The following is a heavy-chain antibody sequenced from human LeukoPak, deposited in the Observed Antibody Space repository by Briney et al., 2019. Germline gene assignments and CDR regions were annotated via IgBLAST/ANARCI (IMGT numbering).Heavy chain of an antibody. J-gene: IGHJ3*02. CDR2: MNPNSGNT. D-gene: IGHD3-22*01. CDR1: GYTFTSYD. V-gene: IGHV1-8*03. CDR3: ARRGMIVVDNDAFDI. Sequence: ASVKVSCKASGYTFTSYDINWVRQATGQGLEWMGWMNPNSGNTGYAQKFQGRVTITRNTSISTAYMELSSLRSEDTAVYYCARRGMIVVDNDAFDIWGQGTMVTVSS.